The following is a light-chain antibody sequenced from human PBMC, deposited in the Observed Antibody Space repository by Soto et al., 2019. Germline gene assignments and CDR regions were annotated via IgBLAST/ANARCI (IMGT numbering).Light chain of an antibody. Sequence: EVVLPQSPGTLSLSPGERATLSCRASQRVSSGYLAWYQQKPGQAPRLLIYGASSRATGIPDRFSGRGSGTDFTLTISRLEPEDFAVYYCQQYGSSPPSSTFGQGTRLEIK. CDR2: GAS. J-gene: IGKJ5*01. CDR3: QQYGSSPPSST. CDR1: QRVSSGY. V-gene: IGKV3-20*01.